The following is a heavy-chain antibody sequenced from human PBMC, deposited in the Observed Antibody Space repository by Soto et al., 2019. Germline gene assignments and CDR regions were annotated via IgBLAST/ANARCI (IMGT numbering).Heavy chain of an antibody. D-gene: IGHD3-10*01. CDR3: ARDVPFTARGAVPFDY. J-gene: IGHJ4*02. CDR2: ISALNGDT. V-gene: IGHV1-18*01. Sequence: QAQLVQSGAEVKKPGASVKVSCKASGYNFIDYGISWVRQAPGQGLEWMGWISALNGDTTSAQKLQGRVTLTTDTSTNTAFMELRSLRSDDTAVYFCARDVPFTARGAVPFDYWGQGTLVTVSS. CDR1: GYNFIDYG.